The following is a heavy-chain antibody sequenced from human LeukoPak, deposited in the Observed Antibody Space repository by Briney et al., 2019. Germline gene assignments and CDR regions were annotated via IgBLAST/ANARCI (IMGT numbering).Heavy chain of an antibody. D-gene: IGHD6-25*01. V-gene: IGHV1-18*01. CDR1: GYTFSSYG. CDR2: INVHNGNT. J-gene: IGHJ4*02. Sequence: ASLKVSCKASGYTFSSYGISWVRQAPGQGLEWMGWINVHNGNTKYTQKFQGRVTVTTDTSTSTAYMELRGLRSDDTAVYYCARDLLLYSSGWTGFFDYWGQGTLVTVSS. CDR3: ARDLLLYSSGWTGFFDY.